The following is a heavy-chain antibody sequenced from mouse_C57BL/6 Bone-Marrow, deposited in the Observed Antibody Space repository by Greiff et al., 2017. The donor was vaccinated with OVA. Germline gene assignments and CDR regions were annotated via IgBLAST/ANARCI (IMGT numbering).Heavy chain of an antibody. CDR1: GFSLTSYG. J-gene: IGHJ1*03. Sequence: VQLKQSGPGLVQPSQSLSITCTVSGFSLTSYGVHWVRQSPGKGLEWLGVIWSGGSTDYNAAFISRLSISKDNSKSQVFFKMNSLQADDTAIYYCASYGNDWYFDVWGTGTTVTVSS. V-gene: IGHV2-2*01. D-gene: IGHD2-1*01. CDR2: IWSGGST. CDR3: ASYGNDWYFDV.